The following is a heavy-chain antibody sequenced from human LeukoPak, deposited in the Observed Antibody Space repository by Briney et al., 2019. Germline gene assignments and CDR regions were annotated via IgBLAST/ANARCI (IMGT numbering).Heavy chain of an antibody. V-gene: IGHV3-30*04. CDR3: ARQDCSGGSCYLDY. CDR2: ISYHGSDQ. D-gene: IGHD2-15*01. Sequence: GGSLRLSCAASRFIFSNYAMHWVRQAPGKGLDWVAVISYHGSDQYYADSVKGRFTISRDYSKNTLYLQMNSLRAEDTAVYYCARQDCSGGSCYLDYWGQGTLVTVSS. J-gene: IGHJ4*02. CDR1: RFIFSNYA.